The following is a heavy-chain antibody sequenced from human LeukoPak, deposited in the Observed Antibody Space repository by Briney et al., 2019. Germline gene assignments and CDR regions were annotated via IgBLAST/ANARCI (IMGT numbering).Heavy chain of an antibody. CDR1: RGSFTNYF. J-gene: IGHJ5*02. V-gene: IGHV4-34*01. D-gene: IGHD3-10*01. CDR2: INHSGST. CDR3: ARGRGGVYWFDP. Sequence: PSETLSLTCAVYRGSFTNYFWGWIRQPPGKGLEWIGEINHSGSTNYNPSLKSRVTISVDTSKNQFSLKLSSVTAADTAVYYCARGRGGVYWFDPWGQGTLVTVSS.